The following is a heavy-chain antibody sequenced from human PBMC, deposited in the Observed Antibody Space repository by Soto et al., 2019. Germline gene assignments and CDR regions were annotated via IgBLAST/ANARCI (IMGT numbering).Heavy chain of an antibody. J-gene: IGHJ4*02. D-gene: IGHD3-10*01. V-gene: IGHV7-4-1*01. CDR3: ARDRITMVRGVISSFGY. CDR2: INTNTGNP. CDR1: GYTFTSYA. Sequence: QVQLVQSGSELKEPGASVKVSCKASGYTFTSYAMNWVRQAPGQGLEWMGWINTNTGNPTYAQGFTGRFVFSLDTSVSTAYLQICSLKAEDTAVYYCARDRITMVRGVISSFGYWGQGTLVNVSS.